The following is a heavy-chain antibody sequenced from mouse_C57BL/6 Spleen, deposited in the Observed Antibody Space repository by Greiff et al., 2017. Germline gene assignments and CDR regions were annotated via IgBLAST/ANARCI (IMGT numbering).Heavy chain of an antibody. CDR3: VRQGDGYYRYFDV. D-gene: IGHD2-3*01. J-gene: IGHJ1*03. CDR2: IRSKSNNYAT. Sequence: EVQRVESGGGLVQPKGSLKLSCAASGFSFNTYAMNWVRQAPGKGLEWVARIRSKSNNYATYYADSVKDRFTISRDDSESMLYLQMNNLKTEDTAMYCCVRQGDGYYRYFDVWGTGTTVTVSS. V-gene: IGHV10-1*01. CDR1: GFSFNTYA.